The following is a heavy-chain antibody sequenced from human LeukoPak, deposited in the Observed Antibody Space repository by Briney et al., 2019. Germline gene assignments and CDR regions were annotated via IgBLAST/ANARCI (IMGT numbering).Heavy chain of an antibody. D-gene: IGHD6-19*01. Sequence: PSETLSLTCAVYGGSFSGYYWSWIRQPPGKGLEWIGEINHSGSTNYNPSLKSRVTISVDTSKNQFSLKLSSVTAADTAVYYCARGVPFYFEYSSGWYRGSGLDYWGQGTLVTVSS. CDR2: INHSGST. CDR1: GGSFSGYY. CDR3: ARGVPFYFEYSSGWYRGSGLDY. V-gene: IGHV4-34*01. J-gene: IGHJ4*02.